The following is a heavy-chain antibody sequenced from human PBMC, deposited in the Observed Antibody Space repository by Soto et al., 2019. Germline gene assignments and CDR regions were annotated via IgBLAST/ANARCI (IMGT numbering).Heavy chain of an antibody. Sequence: TLSLTCAVSGGSISSGGYSWSWIRQPPGKGLEWIGYIYHSGSTYYNPSLKSRVTISVDRSKNQFSLKLSSVTAADTAVYYCAIGVHYFWSDRAHFAYWSQGTLVTVS. CDR2: IYHSGST. D-gene: IGHD3-3*01. CDR3: AIGVHYFWSDRAHFAY. J-gene: IGHJ4*02. CDR1: GGSISSGGYS. V-gene: IGHV4-30-2*01.